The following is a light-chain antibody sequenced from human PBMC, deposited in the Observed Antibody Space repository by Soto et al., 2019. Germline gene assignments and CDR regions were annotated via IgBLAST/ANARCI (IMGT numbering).Light chain of an antibody. V-gene: IGKV1-12*01. J-gene: IGKJ1*01. CDR3: QHGDRYPLT. Sequence: DIQMTQSPSSVSASVGDRVTITCRPSKEISSWFAWYQQKPAKAPKLLIYAASSLPSAVPSRCGGSASGTDFTTTSSSLQHEDVATYFCQHGDRYPLTFGQGTQVEIE. CDR2: AAS. CDR1: KEISSW.